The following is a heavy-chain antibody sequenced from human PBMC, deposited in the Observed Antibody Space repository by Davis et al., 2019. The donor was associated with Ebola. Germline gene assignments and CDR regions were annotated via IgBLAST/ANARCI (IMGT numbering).Heavy chain of an antibody. CDR2: IYYSGST. CDR3: ARGWLQDAFDI. D-gene: IGHD5-24*01. Sequence: GSLRLSCAVYGGSFSGYYWSWIRQPPGKGLEWLGYIYYSGSTNYNPSLKSRVTISVDTSKNQFSLKLSSVTAADTAVYYCARGWLQDAFDIWGQGTMVTVSS. CDR1: GGSFSGYY. V-gene: IGHV4-59*01. J-gene: IGHJ3*02.